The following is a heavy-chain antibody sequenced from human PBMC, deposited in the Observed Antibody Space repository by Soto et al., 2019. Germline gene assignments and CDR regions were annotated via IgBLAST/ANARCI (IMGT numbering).Heavy chain of an antibody. CDR3: ARDQDWLDP. CDR1: GFPFSTYS. CDR2: INIASTSI. J-gene: IGHJ5*02. V-gene: IGHV3-48*02. Sequence: GGSLRLSCAASGFPFSTYSMNWVRQAPGKGLEWVSYINIASTSIFYADFVRGRFTISRDNAKNSLYLQMDSLRDEDTATYYCARDQDWLDPWGQGTLVTVSS.